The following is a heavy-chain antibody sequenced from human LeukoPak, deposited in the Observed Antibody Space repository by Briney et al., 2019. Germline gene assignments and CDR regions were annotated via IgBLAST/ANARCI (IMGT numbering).Heavy chain of an antibody. V-gene: IGHV1-24*01. CDR2: FNPEEAKT. CDR1: GYTLSEMS. J-gene: IGHJ3*02. D-gene: IGHD5-12*01. Sequence: ASVKVSCRVSGYTLSEMSMHWVRQAPGKRPESMGGFNPEEAKTVYAQKFQGRVTMTEDSSTDTAYMELSSLSPEDTAVYYCARGDTLTFLDAFDMWGRGTLVTVSS. CDR3: ARGDTLTFLDAFDM.